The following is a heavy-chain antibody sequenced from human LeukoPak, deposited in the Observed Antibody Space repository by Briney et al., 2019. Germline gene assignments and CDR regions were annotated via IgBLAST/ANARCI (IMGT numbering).Heavy chain of an antibody. CDR1: GFTFSSYW. J-gene: IGHJ4*02. CDR3: AREVTETSYFDY. Sequence: QTGGSLRLSCAASGFTFSSYWMSWVRQAPGKGLVWVSRINSDGTATTYADSVKGRFSASRDSAKNTLYLQMNSLRAEDTAVYYCAREVTETSYFDYWGQGTLVAVSS. D-gene: IGHD2-21*02. V-gene: IGHV3-74*01. CDR2: INSDGTAT.